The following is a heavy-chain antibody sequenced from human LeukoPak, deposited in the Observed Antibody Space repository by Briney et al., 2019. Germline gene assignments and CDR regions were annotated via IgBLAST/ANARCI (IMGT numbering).Heavy chain of an antibody. D-gene: IGHD3-22*01. CDR2: ISYDGSNK. J-gene: IGHJ3*02. CDR3: ARAQSPSTMIVPEAFDI. V-gene: IGHV3-30-3*01. CDR1: GFTFSSYA. Sequence: QPGRSLRLSCAASGFTFSSYAMHWVRQAPGKGLEWVAVISYDGSNKYYADSVKGRFTISRDNSKNTLYLQMNSLRAEDTAVYYCARAQSPSTMIVPEAFDIWGQGTMVTVSS.